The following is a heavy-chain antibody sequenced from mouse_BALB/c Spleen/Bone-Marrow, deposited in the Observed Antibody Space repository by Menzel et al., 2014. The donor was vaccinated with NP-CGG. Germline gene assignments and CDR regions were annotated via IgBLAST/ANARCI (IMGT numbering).Heavy chain of an antibody. CDR2: ILPGSGST. CDR1: GYTFSSYW. Sequence: QVQLQQSGAELMKPGASVKIFCKATGYTFSSYWIGWVKQRSGHGLEWIGEILPGSGSTIYNEKFKGKATFTADTSSNTAYMQLSSLTSEDSAVYYCAREDYYGSSYFDYWGQGTTLTVSS. J-gene: IGHJ2*01. CDR3: AREDYYGSSYFDY. D-gene: IGHD1-1*01. V-gene: IGHV1-9*01.